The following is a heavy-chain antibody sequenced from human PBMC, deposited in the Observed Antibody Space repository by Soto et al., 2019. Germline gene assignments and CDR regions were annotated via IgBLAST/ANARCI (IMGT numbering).Heavy chain of an antibody. CDR2: ISAYNGNT. CDR1: GYTFTSYG. CDR3: ARGDYGDYEHDY. Sequence: GASVKVSCKASGYTFTSYGSSSLRQAPGQGLEWMGWISAYNGNTNYAQKLQGRVTMTTDTSTSTAYMELRSLRSDDTAVYYCARGDYGDYEHDYWGQGTLVTVSS. J-gene: IGHJ4*02. D-gene: IGHD4-17*01. V-gene: IGHV1-18*01.